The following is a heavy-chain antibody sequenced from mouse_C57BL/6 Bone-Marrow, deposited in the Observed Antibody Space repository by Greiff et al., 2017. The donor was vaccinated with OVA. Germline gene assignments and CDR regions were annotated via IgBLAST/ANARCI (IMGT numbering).Heavy chain of an antibody. CDR1: GFTFSSYA. D-gene: IGHD1-1*01. CDR2: ISDGGSYT. J-gene: IGHJ2*01. CDR3: ARDVIYYYGSSFFDY. Sequence: DVQLVESGGGLVKPGGSLKLSCAASGFTFSSYAMSWVRQTPEKRLEWVATISDGGSYTYYPDNVKGRFTISRDNAKNNLYLQMSHLKSEDTAMYYCARDVIYYYGSSFFDYWGQGTTLTVSS. V-gene: IGHV5-4*01.